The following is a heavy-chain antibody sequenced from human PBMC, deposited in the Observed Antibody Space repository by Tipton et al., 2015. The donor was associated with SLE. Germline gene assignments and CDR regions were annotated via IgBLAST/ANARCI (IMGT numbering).Heavy chain of an antibody. D-gene: IGHD5-24*01. CDR3: ARRHGDPDFRMDV. V-gene: IGHV4-59*01. CDR2: IYYTGST. J-gene: IGHJ6*02. Sequence: GLVKPSETLSLTCSVSGDSINHYYWSWIRQSPGKGLEWIGYIYYTGSTNYNYMASLKSRVTISLDASKSQFTLKLTSVTAADTGVYYCARRHGDPDFRMDVWGPGTTVTVSS. CDR1: GDSINHYY.